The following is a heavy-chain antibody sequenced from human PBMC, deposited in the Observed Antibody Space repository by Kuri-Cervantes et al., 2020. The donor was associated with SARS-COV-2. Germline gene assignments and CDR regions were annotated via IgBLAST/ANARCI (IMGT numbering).Heavy chain of an antibody. J-gene: IGHJ6*02. Sequence: LSLTCAASVFSFSIPWMSWVRQAPGKGLECVTNIKQDGSEKYYVDSVKGRFTISRDNAKNSLYLHMNSLRAEDTAVYYCVRGGYCSGGSCYSVYYYYYYGIDVWGQGTTVTVSS. D-gene: IGHD2-15*01. CDR3: VRGGYCSGGSCYSVYYYYYYGIDV. CDR1: VFSFSIPW. V-gene: IGHV3-7*02. CDR2: IKQDGSEK.